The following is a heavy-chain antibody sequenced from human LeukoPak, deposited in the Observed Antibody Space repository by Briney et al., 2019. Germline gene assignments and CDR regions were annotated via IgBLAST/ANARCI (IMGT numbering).Heavy chain of an antibody. CDR2: INSDGSST. V-gene: IGHV3-74*01. CDR3: ARDGAGTTVTSYFDY. CDR1: GFTFSSYW. Sequence: PGGSLRLSCAASGFTFSSYWMHWVRRAPGKGLVWVSRINSDGSSTSYADSVKGRFTISRDNAKNTLYLQMNSLRAEDTAVYYCARDGAGTTVTSYFDYWGQGTLVTVSS. D-gene: IGHD4-17*01. J-gene: IGHJ4*02.